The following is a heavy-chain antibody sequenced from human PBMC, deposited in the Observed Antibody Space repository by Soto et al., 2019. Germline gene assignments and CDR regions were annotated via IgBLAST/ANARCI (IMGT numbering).Heavy chain of an antibody. CDR1: GFTFSSYA. V-gene: IGHV3-23*01. J-gene: IGHJ5*02. D-gene: IGHD3-9*01. CDR2: ISGSGGST. Sequence: GGSLRLSCAASGFTFSSYAMSWVRQAPGKGLEWVSAISGSGGSTYYADSVKGRFTISRDNSKNTLYLQMNSLRAEDTAVYYCAKVPIFSGGSYGGNSIGWFDPWGQGTLVTVSS. CDR3: AKVPIFSGGSYGGNSIGWFDP.